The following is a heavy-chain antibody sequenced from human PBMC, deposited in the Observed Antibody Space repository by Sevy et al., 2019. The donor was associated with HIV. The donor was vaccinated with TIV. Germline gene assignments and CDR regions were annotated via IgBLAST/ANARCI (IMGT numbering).Heavy chain of an antibody. D-gene: IGHD6-13*01. Sequence: ASVKVSCKASGYTFTSYYMHWVRQAPGQGLEWMGIIYPSGGSTSYAQKFQGRVTMTRDTSTSTVYMELSSLRSEDTAVYYCARGPEQQLEIYYYYGMDVWGQGTTVTVSS. CDR1: GYTFTSYY. CDR3: ARGPEQQLEIYYYYGMDV. CDR2: IYPSGGST. J-gene: IGHJ6*02. V-gene: IGHV1-46*01.